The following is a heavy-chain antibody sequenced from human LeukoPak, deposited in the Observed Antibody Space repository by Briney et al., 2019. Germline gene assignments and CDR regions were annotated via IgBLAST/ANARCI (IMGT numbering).Heavy chain of an antibody. CDR3: AREFGDYGTGDAFDI. CDR2: INPNSGGT. D-gene: IGHD4-17*01. Sequence: ASVKVSCKASGYTFTGYYMHWVRQAPGQGLEWMGWINPNSGGTNYAQKFQGRVTMTRDTSISTAYMELSSLTSDDTAVYYCAREFGDYGTGDAFDIWGQGTMVTVSS. V-gene: IGHV1-2*02. J-gene: IGHJ3*02. CDR1: GYTFTGYY.